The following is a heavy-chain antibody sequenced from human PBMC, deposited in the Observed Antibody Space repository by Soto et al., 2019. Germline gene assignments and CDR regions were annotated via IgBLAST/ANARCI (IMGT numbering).Heavy chain of an antibody. D-gene: IGHD2-15*01. CDR2: INHSGNT. J-gene: IGHJ5*02. V-gene: IGHV4-34*01. CDR1: GGSFSGYY. Sequence: SETLSLTCAVYGGSFSGYYWSWIRQPPGKGLEWIGEINHSGNTNYNSSLKSRVTISVDTSKNQFSLKLSSVTAADTAVYYCARLGYCSGGSCYWWFDPRGQGTLVTVSS. CDR3: ARLGYCSGGSCYWWFDP.